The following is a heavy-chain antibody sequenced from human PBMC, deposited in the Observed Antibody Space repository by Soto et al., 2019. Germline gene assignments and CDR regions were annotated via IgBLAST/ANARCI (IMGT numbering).Heavy chain of an antibody. CDR1: GDSISNGGYY. D-gene: IGHD6-6*01. CDR2: IYYRGST. Sequence: QVQLQESGPGLVKPSQTLSLTCTVSGDSISNGGYYWSWIRQHPVKGLEWIEYIYYRGSTYYRPSQKSRVPLPVDTSKKQFRLRLKSVTAEYTAMYYCARALAARPISFDYSGQGPLVTVSS. J-gene: IGHJ4*02. V-gene: IGHV4-31*03. CDR3: ARALAARPISFDY.